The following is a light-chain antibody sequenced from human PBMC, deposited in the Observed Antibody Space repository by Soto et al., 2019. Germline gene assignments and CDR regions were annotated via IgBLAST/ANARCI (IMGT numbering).Light chain of an antibody. V-gene: IGKV3-20*01. CDR1: QSVSSNY. CDR3: QQYGSSPVA. J-gene: IGKJ4*01. CDR2: GAS. Sequence: EIVLTQHPGTPALSPGGRATLSCRASQSVSSNYLAWYQQKPGQAPRLLIYGASTRATGIPARFSGSGSGTDFTLTISRLEPEDFAVYYCQQYGSSPVAFGGGTKVDI.